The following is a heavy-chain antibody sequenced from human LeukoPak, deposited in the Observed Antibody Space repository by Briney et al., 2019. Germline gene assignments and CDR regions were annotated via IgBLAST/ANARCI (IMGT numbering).Heavy chain of an antibody. CDR3: AREGSNWFDP. J-gene: IGHJ5*02. V-gene: IGHV4-59*01. CDR2: IYYSGST. Sequence: SETLSLTCTVSGGSISSYYWSWIRQPPGKGLEWIGYIYYSGSTNYNPSLKSRVTISVDTSKNQFSLKLSSVTAADTAVYYCAREGSNWFDPWGQGTLVTVSS. CDR1: GGSISSYY. D-gene: IGHD6-6*01.